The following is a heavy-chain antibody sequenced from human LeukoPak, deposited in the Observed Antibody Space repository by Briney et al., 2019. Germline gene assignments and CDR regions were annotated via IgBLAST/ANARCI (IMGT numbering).Heavy chain of an antibody. D-gene: IGHD6-19*01. J-gene: IGHJ5*02. CDR3: ARAPGIAVAGHWFDP. CDR2: INHSGST. Sequence: SETLSLTCAVYGGSFSGYYWSWIRQPPGKGLEWIGEINHSGSTKYNPSLKSRVTISVDTSKNQFSLKLNSVTAADTAVYYCARAPGIAVAGHWFDPWGQGTLVTVSS. V-gene: IGHV4-34*01. CDR1: GGSFSGYY.